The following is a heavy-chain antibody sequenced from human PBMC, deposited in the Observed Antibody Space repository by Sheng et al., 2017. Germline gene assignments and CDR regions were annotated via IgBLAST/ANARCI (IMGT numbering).Heavy chain of an antibody. CDR1: GGTYSSYT. CDR3: ATSIAVRPGYYNYYLDV. J-gene: IGHJ6*03. CDR2: PSLFLAQ. Sequence: QVHLVQSGAEVQKPGSSVNVSCKVAGGTYSSYTLSWVRQAPGQGLSGWEGPSLFLAQQTTHQRFQGRVSXSTDEFTSTVYMKLSSLRSEDTAVYYCATSIAVRPGYYNYYLDVWGEGTTV. D-gene: IGHD6-6*01. V-gene: IGHV1-69*05.